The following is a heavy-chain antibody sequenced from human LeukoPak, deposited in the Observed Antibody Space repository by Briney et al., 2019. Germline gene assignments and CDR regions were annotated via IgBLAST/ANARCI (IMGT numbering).Heavy chain of an antibody. CDR3: ARGFRNSFSDF. D-gene: IGHD1-7*01. CDR2: IYYTGNT. CDR1: GGAIRGYY. V-gene: IGHV4-59*01. J-gene: IGHJ4*02. Sequence: SETLSLTCNVPGGAIRGYYWSWMRQPPGKGLEWIGHIYYTGNTNYNPSLKSRVTISVDMSKSQFSLRLTSVTTADTAVYYCARGFRNSFSDFWGQGTLVTVSS.